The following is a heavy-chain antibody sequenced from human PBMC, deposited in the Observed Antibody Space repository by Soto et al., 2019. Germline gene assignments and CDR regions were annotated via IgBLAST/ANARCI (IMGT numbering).Heavy chain of an antibody. V-gene: IGHV1-69*06. CDR1: GGTFSSYA. CDR3: ATAPIRCTNGVCSYYGMDV. D-gene: IGHD2-8*01. J-gene: IGHJ6*02. Sequence: GPQLKVSCKASGGTFSSYAISWVRQAPGQGLEWMGGIIPIFGTANYAQKFQGRVTITADKSTSTAYMELSSLRSEDTAVYYCATAPIRCTNGVCSYYGMDVWGQGTTVTDSS. CDR2: IIPIFGTA.